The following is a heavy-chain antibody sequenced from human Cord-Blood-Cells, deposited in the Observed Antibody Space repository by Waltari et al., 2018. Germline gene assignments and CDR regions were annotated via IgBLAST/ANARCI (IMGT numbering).Heavy chain of an antibody. CDR3: ARARGGAAAGPFDY. Sequence: QVQLQESGPGLVKPSETLSLTCTVSGGSISSYYWSWIRQPPGKGLEWIGYIYYSGSTNSNPSLKSRVTISVDTSKNQFSLKLSSVTAADTAVYYCARARGGAAAGPFDYWGQGTLVTVSS. CDR2: IYYSGST. D-gene: IGHD6-13*01. J-gene: IGHJ4*02. V-gene: IGHV4-59*01. CDR1: GGSISSYY.